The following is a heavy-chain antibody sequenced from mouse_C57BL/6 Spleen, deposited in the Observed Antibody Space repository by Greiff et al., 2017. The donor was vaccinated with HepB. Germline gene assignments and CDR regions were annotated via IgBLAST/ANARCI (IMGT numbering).Heavy chain of an antibody. D-gene: IGHD2-4*01. V-gene: IGHV1-82*01. CDR1: GYAFSSSW. CDR3: ARSDYEGGFAY. J-gene: IGHJ3*01. CDR2: IYPGDGDT. Sequence: VQLQQSGPELVKPGASVKISCKASGYAFSSSWMNWVKQRPGKGLEWIGRIYPGDGDTNYNGKFKGKATLTADKSSSTAYMQLSSLTSEDSAVYFCARSDYEGGFAYWGQGTLVTVSA.